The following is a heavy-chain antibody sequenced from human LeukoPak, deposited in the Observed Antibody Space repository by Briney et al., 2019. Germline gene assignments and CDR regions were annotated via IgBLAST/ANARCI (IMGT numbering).Heavy chain of an antibody. V-gene: IGHV3-7*01. Sequence: AGGSLRLSCAASGFTFSDYYMSWIRQAPGKGLEWVANIKHDGSDSFYVDSVKGRFIISRDNSENSLYLQMHSLRVEDKAMYFCARDRRPTIYGGLDSWGQGTVVTVSS. CDR1: GFTFSDYY. CDR2: IKHDGSDS. CDR3: ARDRRPTIYGGLDS. D-gene: IGHD4-17*01. J-gene: IGHJ4*02.